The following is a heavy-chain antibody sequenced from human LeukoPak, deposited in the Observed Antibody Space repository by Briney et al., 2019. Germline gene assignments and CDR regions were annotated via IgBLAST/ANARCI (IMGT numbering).Heavy chain of an antibody. CDR1: GGSFSGSY. V-gene: IGHV4-34*01. Sequence: SETLSLTCAVYGGSFSGSYWTWIRQAPGRGHEWIGESSPMGDLIGYNPSLKGRATISVDSSKKQFSLRLTSVTAADTGIYYCARVPDATARPCDTWGAGTVVNVSS. CDR2: SSPMGDLI. J-gene: IGHJ5*02. D-gene: IGHD2-21*02. CDR3: ARVPDATARPCDT.